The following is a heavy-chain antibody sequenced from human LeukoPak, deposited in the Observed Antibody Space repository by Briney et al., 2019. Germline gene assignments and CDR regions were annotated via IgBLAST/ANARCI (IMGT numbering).Heavy chain of an antibody. Sequence: SETLSLTCTVSGGSISSYYWSWIRQPPGKGLGWIGYIYYSGSTNYNPSLKSRVTISVDTSKNQFSLKLSSVTAADTAVYYCARETGDNSVDYWGQGTLVTVSS. CDR3: ARETGDNSVDY. D-gene: IGHD4-23*01. J-gene: IGHJ4*02. V-gene: IGHV4-59*01. CDR1: GGSISSYY. CDR2: IYYSGST.